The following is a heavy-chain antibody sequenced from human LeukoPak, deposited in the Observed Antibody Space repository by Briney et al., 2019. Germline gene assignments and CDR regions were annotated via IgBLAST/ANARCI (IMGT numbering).Heavy chain of an antibody. V-gene: IGHV4-39*02. J-gene: IGHJ4*02. CDR2: IYYSGST. Sequence: SETLSLTCTVSGGSISSSSYYWGWIRQPPGKGLEWIGSIYYSGSTYYNPSLKSRVTISVDTSKNQFSLKLSSVTAADTAVYYCARERGANLGGVSDYWGQGTLVTVSS. D-gene: IGHD3-10*01. CDR1: GGSISSSSYY. CDR3: ARERGANLGGVSDY.